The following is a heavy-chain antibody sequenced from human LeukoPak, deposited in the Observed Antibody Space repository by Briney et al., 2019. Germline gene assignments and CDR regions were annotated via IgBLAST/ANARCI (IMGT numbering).Heavy chain of an antibody. V-gene: IGHV3-73*01. CDR1: GFTFSGSA. Sequence: GGSLRLSCAASGFTFSGSAMHWVRQASGKGLEWVGRIRSKANSYATAYAASVKGRFTISRDDSKNTAYLQMYSLKTEETPVCYCTGNYYGSGGYADFDYWGQGTLVTVSS. J-gene: IGHJ4*02. CDR2: IRSKANSYAT. CDR3: TGNYYGSGGYADFDY. D-gene: IGHD3-10*01.